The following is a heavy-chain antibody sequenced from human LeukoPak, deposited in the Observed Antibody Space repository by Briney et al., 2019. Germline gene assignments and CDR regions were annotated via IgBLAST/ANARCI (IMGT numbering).Heavy chain of an antibody. V-gene: IGHV3-21*04. CDR1: GFTFSTYS. J-gene: IGHJ4*02. CDR2: ISSSSTYI. CDR3: AKDRLVILSSFDY. D-gene: IGHD3-16*02. Sequence: TGGSLRLSCAASGFTFSTYSMNWVRQAPGKGLEWVSSISSSSTYIYYADSVRGRVTISRDNAKNSLYLQMNSLRAEDTAVYYCAKDRLVILSSFDYWGQGTLVAVSS.